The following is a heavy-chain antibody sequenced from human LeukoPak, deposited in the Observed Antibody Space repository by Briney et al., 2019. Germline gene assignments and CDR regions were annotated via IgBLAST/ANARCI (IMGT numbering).Heavy chain of an antibody. CDR2: IWNDGSNK. Sequence: PGGSLRLSCAASGFTFSNYGMSWVRQAPGKGLEWVAVIWNDGSNKYYADSVKGRFTISRDNSKNTLYLQMNSLRAEDTAVYSCARASGPFDYWGQGTLVTVSS. CDR3: ARASGPFDY. CDR1: GFTFSNYG. D-gene: IGHD3-10*01. J-gene: IGHJ4*02. V-gene: IGHV3-33*08.